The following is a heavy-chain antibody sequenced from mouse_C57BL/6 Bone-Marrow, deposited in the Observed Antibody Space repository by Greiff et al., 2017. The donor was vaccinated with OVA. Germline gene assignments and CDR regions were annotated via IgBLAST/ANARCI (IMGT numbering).Heavy chain of an antibody. J-gene: IGHJ3*01. Sequence: EVLLVESGGDLVKPGGSLKLSCAASGFTFSSYGMSWVRQTPDKRLEWVATISSGGSYTYYPDSVKGRFTISRDNAKNTLYLQMSSLKSEDTAMYYCARRDYDEAYWGKGTLVTVSA. CDR3: ARRDYDEAY. D-gene: IGHD2-4*01. V-gene: IGHV5-6*01. CDR2: ISSGGSYT. CDR1: GFTFSSYG.